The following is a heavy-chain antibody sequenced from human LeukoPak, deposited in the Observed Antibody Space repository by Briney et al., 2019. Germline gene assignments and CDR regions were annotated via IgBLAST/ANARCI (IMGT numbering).Heavy chain of an antibody. V-gene: IGHV3-74*01. CDR2: INNDGSVT. D-gene: IGHD3-22*01. CDR3: ARDYDSSGYYEADAFDI. Sequence: PGGSLRLSCAASGFTFSRYWMHWVRQAPGKGLVWVSRINNDGSVTTYADSVKGRFTISRDNAKNTLYLQMNSLRAEDTAIYYCARDYDSSGYYEADAFDIWGQGTMVTVSP. J-gene: IGHJ3*02. CDR1: GFTFSRYW.